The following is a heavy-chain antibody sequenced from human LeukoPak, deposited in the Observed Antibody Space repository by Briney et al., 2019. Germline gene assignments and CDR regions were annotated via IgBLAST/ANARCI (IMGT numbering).Heavy chain of an antibody. CDR3: ARGPAVADYFQYYYIDD. CDR2: ISTSSSTI. V-gene: IGHV3-48*01. J-gene: IGHJ6*03. CDR1: GFTFRDYS. Sequence: GGSLRLSCAASGFTFRDYSMNWVRLAPGKGLEWVSYISTSSSTIKYADSVKGRFTISRDNAKNSLYLQMNSLRAADTAVYFCARGPAVADYFQYYYIDDWGKGTTVTVSS. D-gene: IGHD6-19*01.